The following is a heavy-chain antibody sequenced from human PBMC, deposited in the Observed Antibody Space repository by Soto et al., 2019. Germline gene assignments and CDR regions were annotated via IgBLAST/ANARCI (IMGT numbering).Heavy chain of an antibody. V-gene: IGHV4-34*01. CDR1: GGSFSGYY. CDR2: INHSGST. Sequence: SETLSLTCAVYGGSFSGYYWSWIRQPPGKGLEWIGEINHSGSTNYNPSLKSRVIISVDTSKNQFSLKLSSVTAADTAVYYCARGGRWLQSRLDYWGQGTLVTVSS. J-gene: IGHJ4*02. D-gene: IGHD5-12*01. CDR3: ARGGRWLQSRLDY.